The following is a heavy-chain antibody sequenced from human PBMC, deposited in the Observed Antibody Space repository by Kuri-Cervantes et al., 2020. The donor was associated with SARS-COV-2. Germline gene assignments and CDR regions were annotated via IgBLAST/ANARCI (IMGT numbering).Heavy chain of an antibody. Sequence: ASVKVSCKASGYTFTSYDINWVRQATGQGLEWMGWMNPNNGNTGYAQKFQGRVTITRNTSISTAYMELSSLRSEDTAVYYCARIKATPPQYYDFWSGYYTHNWFDPWGQGTLVTVSS. D-gene: IGHD3-3*01. V-gene: IGHV1-8*03. CDR3: ARIKATPPQYYDFWSGYYTHNWFDP. CDR2: MNPNNGNT. CDR1: GYTFTSYD. J-gene: IGHJ5*02.